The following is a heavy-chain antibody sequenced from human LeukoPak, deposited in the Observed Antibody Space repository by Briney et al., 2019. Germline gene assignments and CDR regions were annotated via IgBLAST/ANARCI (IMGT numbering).Heavy chain of an antibody. V-gene: IGHV4-4*02. J-gene: IGHJ4*02. D-gene: IGHD3-3*01. CDR2: IYHSGST. CDR1: GGSISSSNW. Sequence: SETLSLTCAVSGGSISSSNWWSWVRQPPGKGLEWIGEIYHSGSTNYNPSLKSRVTISVDKSKNQFSLKLSSVTAADTAVYYCARDLYYDFWSGAYYFDYWGQGTLVTVSS. CDR3: ARDLYYDFWSGAYYFDY.